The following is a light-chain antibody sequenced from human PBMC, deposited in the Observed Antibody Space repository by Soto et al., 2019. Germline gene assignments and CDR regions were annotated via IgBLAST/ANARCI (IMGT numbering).Light chain of an antibody. V-gene: IGLV1-40*01. J-gene: IGLJ2*01. CDR1: SSNIGAGYD. CDR2: GNS. Sequence: QSVLTQPPSVSRAPGQRVTISCTGSSSNIGAGYDVHWYQQLPGTAPKLLIYGNSNRPSGVPDRFSGSKSGTSASLAITGLLAEDEANYYCQSYDSSLSGVVFGGGTKLTVL. CDR3: QSYDSSLSGVV.